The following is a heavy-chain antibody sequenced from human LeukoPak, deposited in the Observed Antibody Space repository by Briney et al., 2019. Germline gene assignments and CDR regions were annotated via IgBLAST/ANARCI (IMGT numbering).Heavy chain of an antibody. V-gene: IGHV4-39*07. CDR2: IYYSGST. CDR3: ARVLGSGSYYVDY. D-gene: IGHD3-10*01. Sequence: NPSETLSLTCTVSGGSISSSSNYYWGRIRQPPGKGLEWIGSIYYSGSTYYNPSLKSRVTISVDTSKNQFSLNLSSVTAADTAVYYCARVLGSGSYYVDYWGQGTLVTVSS. J-gene: IGHJ4*02. CDR1: GGSISSSSNYY.